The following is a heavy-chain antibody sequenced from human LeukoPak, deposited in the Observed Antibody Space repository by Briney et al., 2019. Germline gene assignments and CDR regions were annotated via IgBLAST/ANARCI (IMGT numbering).Heavy chain of an antibody. CDR3: AHRRSRGRSFDWFPSGAERGFGY. Sequence: SGPTLVNPTQTLTLTCTFSGFSLSTSGVHVGWIRQPPGKALEWLALIYWDDDKRYSPSLKSRLTITKDTSKNQVVLTMTNMDPVDTATYYCAHRRSRGRSFDWFPSGAERGFGYWGQGTLVTVSS. CDR1: GFSLSTSGVH. D-gene: IGHD3-9*01. V-gene: IGHV2-5*02. CDR2: IYWDDDK. J-gene: IGHJ4*02.